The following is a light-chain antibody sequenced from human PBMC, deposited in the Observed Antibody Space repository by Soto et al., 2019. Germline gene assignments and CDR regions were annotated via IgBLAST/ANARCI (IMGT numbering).Light chain of an antibody. J-gene: IGKJ4*01. V-gene: IGKV1D-16*01. Sequence: DVQMTQSPSSLSASVGDRVTITCRASQDINSYLAWYQQKPGNAPKSLIYAASRLQTVVPSRFSGSESGTDFTLTISNLQPEDSATYYCQQYNIYPLTFGGGTKVEIK. CDR2: AAS. CDR3: QQYNIYPLT. CDR1: QDINSY.